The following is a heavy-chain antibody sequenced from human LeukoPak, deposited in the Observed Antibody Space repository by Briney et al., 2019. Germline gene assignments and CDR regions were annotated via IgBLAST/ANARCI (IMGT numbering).Heavy chain of an antibody. CDR2: INHSGST. CDR1: GGSFSGYY. V-gene: IGHV4-34*01. Sequence: SETLSLTCAVYGGSFSGYYWSWIRQPPGKGLEWIGEINHSGSTNYNPSLKSRVTISVDTSKNQFSLKLSSVTAADTAVYYCARDVGVQRVPGYYYYYYMDVWGKGTTVTVSS. J-gene: IGHJ6*03. CDR3: ARDVGVQRVPGYYYYYYMDV. D-gene: IGHD2-21*01.